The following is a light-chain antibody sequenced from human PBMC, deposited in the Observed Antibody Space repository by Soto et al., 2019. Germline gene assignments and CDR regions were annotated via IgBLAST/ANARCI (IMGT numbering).Light chain of an antibody. CDR1: QSVNIN. V-gene: IGKV3D-15*01. Sequence: EIAMTQSPVTLSASPGERVTLSCRASQSVNINLAWYQQRPGQAPRVLIYGASNRASGIPDRFSGSGSGTDFTLNISSLEPDDFALYYCQQYKDWPPLTLGGGTRVEIK. CDR3: QQYKDWPPLT. J-gene: IGKJ4*01. CDR2: GAS.